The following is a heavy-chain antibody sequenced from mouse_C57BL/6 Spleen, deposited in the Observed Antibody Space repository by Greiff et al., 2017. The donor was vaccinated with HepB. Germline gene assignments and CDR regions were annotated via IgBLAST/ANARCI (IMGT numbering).Heavy chain of an antibody. D-gene: IGHD2-3*01. V-gene: IGHV1-82*01. CDR2: IYPGDGDT. J-gene: IGHJ2*01. Sequence: VQLQQSGPELVKPGASVKISCKASGYAFSSSWMNWVKQRPGKGLEWIGRIYPGDGDTNYNGKFKGKATLTADKSSSTAYMQRSSLTSEDSAVYFCARGYDGYLDYWGQGTTLTVSS. CDR1: GYAFSSSW. CDR3: ARGYDGYLDY.